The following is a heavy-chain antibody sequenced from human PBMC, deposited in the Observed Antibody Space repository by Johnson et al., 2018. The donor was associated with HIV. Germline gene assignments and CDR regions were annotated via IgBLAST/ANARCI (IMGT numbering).Heavy chain of an antibody. D-gene: IGHD6-13*01. Sequence: VQLVESGGNLVQPGGSLRLSCAASGFSVSNYYMSWVRQAPGKGLEWVSVLFSDDGTYYADSVRGRFIISRDNSKNTLYLQMNRLRTDDTAVYYGARGRAEVEDPNDAFDIWGQGTVVTVSS. CDR1: GFSVSNYY. J-gene: IGHJ3*02. CDR3: ARGRAEVEDPNDAFDI. V-gene: IGHV3-66*01. CDR2: LFSDDGT.